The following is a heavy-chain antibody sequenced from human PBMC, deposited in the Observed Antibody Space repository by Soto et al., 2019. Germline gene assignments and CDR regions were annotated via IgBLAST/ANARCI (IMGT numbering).Heavy chain of an antibody. D-gene: IGHD1-26*01. V-gene: IGHV3-21*01. CDR2: ISSSSSYI. CDR1: GFTFSNYS. J-gene: IGHJ4*02. CDR3: VRDDFGLGIDH. Sequence: GGALRLSCAASGFTFSNYSMNLGRPAPGKGLEWVSSISSSSSYIYYADYADSVKGRFTISRDNAKNSLYLQMNSLRAEDTAVYYCVRDDFGLGIDHWGLGTLVTVSS.